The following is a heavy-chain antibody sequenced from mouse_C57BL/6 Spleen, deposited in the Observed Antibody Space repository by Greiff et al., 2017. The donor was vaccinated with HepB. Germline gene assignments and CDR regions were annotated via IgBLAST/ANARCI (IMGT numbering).Heavy chain of an antibody. D-gene: IGHD1-1*01. Sequence: EVMLVESGGGLVKPGGSLKLSCAASGFTFSSYPMSWVRQTPEKRLEWVATISGGGGNTYYPDSVKGRFTISRDNAKNTLYLQMSSLRSEDTALYYCARHDFYGSSPFDVWGTGTTVTVAS. CDR2: ISGGGGNT. CDR1: GFTFSSYP. J-gene: IGHJ1*03. CDR3: ARHDFYGSSPFDV. V-gene: IGHV5-9*01.